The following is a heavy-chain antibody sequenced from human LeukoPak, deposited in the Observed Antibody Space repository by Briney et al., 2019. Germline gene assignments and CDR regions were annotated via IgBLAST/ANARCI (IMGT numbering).Heavy chain of an antibody. V-gene: IGHV3-30-3*01. J-gene: IGHJ3*02. Sequence: GGSLRLSCAASGFTFSSYAMHWVRQAPGKGLEWVAVISYDGSNKYYADSVKGRFTISRDNSKNTLYLQMNSLRAEDTAVYYCAREGSYGFPHDAFDIWGQGTMVTVSS. CDR2: ISYDGSNK. CDR1: GFTFSSYA. D-gene: IGHD5-18*01. CDR3: AREGSYGFPHDAFDI.